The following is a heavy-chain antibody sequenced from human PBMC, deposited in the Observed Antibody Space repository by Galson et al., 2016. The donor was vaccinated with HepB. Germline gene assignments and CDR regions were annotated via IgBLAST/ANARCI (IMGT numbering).Heavy chain of an antibody. CDR1: GFTFSSDA. CDR3: AKRAGDRLPYWYFDI. D-gene: IGHD7-27*01. Sequence: SLRLSCAASGFTFSSDAMNWVRQAPGKGLGWVSSFSGSGGRPYSADAVKGRFTISRDNSKNTLYLQINSLRAEDTALYYCAKRAGDRLPYWYFDIWGRGTLVTVSS. CDR2: FSGSGGRP. J-gene: IGHJ2*01. V-gene: IGHV3-23*01.